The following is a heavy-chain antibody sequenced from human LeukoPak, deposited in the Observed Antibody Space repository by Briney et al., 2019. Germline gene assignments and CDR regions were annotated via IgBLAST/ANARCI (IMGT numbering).Heavy chain of an antibody. J-gene: IGHJ5*02. Sequence: ASVKVSCKASGYSFADYYMHWVRQAPGQGLEWMGWIKPNSGGTRSAQKFQGRVTMTRDTSISTAYMELSSLRYDDTAVYYCATNILVRDLINWFDPWGQGTLVSVS. CDR3: ATNILVRDLINWFDP. D-gene: IGHD3-10*01. CDR1: GYSFADYY. CDR2: IKPNSGGT. V-gene: IGHV1-2*02.